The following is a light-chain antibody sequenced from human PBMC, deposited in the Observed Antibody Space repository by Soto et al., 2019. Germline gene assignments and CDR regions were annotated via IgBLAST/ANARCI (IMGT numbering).Light chain of an antibody. V-gene: IGKV3-11*01. Sequence: EIVLTQSPATLSLSPGERATLSCRASQSVISYLAWYQQKPGQTPRLLIYDASNRATGIPARFSGSGSGTDFTLTISSLEPEDFAIYYCQQRFNWPPITFGQGTRLEIK. J-gene: IGKJ5*01. CDR2: DAS. CDR1: QSVISY. CDR3: QQRFNWPPIT.